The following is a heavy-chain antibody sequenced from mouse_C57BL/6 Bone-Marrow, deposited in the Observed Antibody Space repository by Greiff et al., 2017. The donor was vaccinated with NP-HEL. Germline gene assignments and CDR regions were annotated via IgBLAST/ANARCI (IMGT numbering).Heavy chain of an antibody. CDR1: GFTFSDYY. D-gene: IGHD1-1*01. CDR3: ARKGLLRRGWYFDV. CDR2: ISNGGGST. Sequence: EVQLQESGGGLVQPGGSLKLSCAASGFTFSDYYMYWVRQTPEKRLEWVAYISNGGGSTYYPDTVKGRFTISRDNAKNTLYLQMSRLKSEDTAMYYCARKGLLRRGWYFDVWGTGTTVTVSS. J-gene: IGHJ1*03. V-gene: IGHV5-12*01.